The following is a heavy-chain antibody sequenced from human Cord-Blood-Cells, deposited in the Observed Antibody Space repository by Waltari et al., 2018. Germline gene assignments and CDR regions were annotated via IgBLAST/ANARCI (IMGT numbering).Heavy chain of an antibody. Sequence: QLQLQESGPGLVKPSATLSLTCTVSGGSISSSSYYWGWIRQPPGKGLEWIGSIYYSGSTYYNPSLKSRVTISVDTSKNQFSLKLSSVTAADTAVYYCARRSGKQLDYFDYWGQGTLVTVSS. J-gene: IGHJ4*02. CDR3: ARRSGKQLDYFDY. CDR1: GGSISSSSYY. CDR2: IYYSGST. D-gene: IGHD6-6*01. V-gene: IGHV4-39*01.